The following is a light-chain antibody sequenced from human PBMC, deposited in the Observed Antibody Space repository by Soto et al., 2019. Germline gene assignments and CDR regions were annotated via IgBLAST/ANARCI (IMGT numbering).Light chain of an antibody. J-gene: IGKJ1*01. Sequence: DIVLTQSPASLAVSLGEGATISCKSSQNVLYSSNMKNYLAWFQQKPGQPPKLLIYWASARESGVPDRFSGGGSGTNFTLTISSLRAEDVAVYYCQQYYVTPWTFGQGTKVEVK. CDR3: QQYYVTPWT. CDR2: WAS. V-gene: IGKV4-1*01. CDR1: QNVLYSSNMKNY.